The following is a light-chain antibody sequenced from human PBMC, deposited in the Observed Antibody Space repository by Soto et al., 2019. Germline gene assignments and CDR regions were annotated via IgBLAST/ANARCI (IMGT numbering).Light chain of an antibody. Sequence: DIQMTQSPSTLSASVGDRVTITCRASQSISTWLAWYQQKSGRAPKLLIYDSSSLESGVPSRFSGSGSGTDFTLTISSLQPEDFATYYCQQANTFPYTFGQGTRLEIK. CDR2: DSS. CDR3: QQANTFPYT. CDR1: QSISTW. J-gene: IGKJ5*01. V-gene: IGKV1-5*01.